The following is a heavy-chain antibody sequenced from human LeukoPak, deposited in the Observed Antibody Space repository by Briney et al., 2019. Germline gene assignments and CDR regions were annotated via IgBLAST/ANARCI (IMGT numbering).Heavy chain of an antibody. Sequence: GGSLRLSCAASGFTFSSFEMNWVRQAPGKGLEWVSYISSSGSTIYYADSVKGRFTISRDNAKNSLYLQMHSLRAEDMAVYYCARAWGSGLFDYWGQGTLVTVSS. D-gene: IGHD3-16*01. J-gene: IGHJ4*02. CDR1: GFTFSSFE. V-gene: IGHV3-48*03. CDR3: ARAWGSGLFDY. CDR2: ISSSGSTI.